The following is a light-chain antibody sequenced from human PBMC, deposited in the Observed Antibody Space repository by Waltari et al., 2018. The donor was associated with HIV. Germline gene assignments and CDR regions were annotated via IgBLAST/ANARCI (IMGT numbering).Light chain of an antibody. CDR3: QSYDSSLSGSV. CDR1: SSNIGAGYG. V-gene: IGLV1-40*01. J-gene: IGLJ3*02. Sequence: QSVLTQPPSASGAPGQRVTISCTGSSSNIGAGYGVHWYQQLPGTAPKLLIYGNSTRPSGVPDRFSGSKSGTSASLAITGLQAEDEADYYCQSYDSSLSGSVFGGGTKLTGL. CDR2: GNS.